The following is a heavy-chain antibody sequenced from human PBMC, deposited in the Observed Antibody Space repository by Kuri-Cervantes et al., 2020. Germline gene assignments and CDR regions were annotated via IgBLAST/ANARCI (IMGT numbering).Heavy chain of an antibody. CDR1: GGSISSNSYY. J-gene: IGHJ2*01. CDR2: IYYSGST. D-gene: IGHD5-18*01. Sequence: SETLSLTCTVSGGSISSNSYYWGWIRQPPGNGLEWIGSIYYSGSTYYNPSLKSRVTISVDTSKNQFSLKLSSVTAADTAVYLCARDGGGYSYGKGSGYLDLWGRGTLVTVSS. CDR3: ARDGGGYSYGKGSGYLDL. V-gene: IGHV4-39*02.